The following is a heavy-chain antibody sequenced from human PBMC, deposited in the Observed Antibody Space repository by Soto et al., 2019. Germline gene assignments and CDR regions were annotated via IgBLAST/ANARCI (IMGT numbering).Heavy chain of an antibody. D-gene: IGHD6-13*01. Sequence: QVQLVESGGGVVQPGRSLRLSCAASGFTFSSYGMHWVRQAPGKGLEWVAVIWYDGSNKYYADSVKGRFTISRDNSKNTLYLQMNSLRAEDTAVYYCARALRIAAPLIPGYWGQGTLVTVSS. CDR3: ARALRIAAPLIPGY. J-gene: IGHJ4*02. V-gene: IGHV3-33*01. CDR2: IWYDGSNK. CDR1: GFTFSSYG.